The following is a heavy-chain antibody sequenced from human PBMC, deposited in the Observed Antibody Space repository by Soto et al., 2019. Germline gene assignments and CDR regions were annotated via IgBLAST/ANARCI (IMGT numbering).Heavy chain of an antibody. CDR3: ARPYYYGSGSYYNVGY. D-gene: IGHD3-10*01. CDR1: GFTFSSYG. CDR2: IWYDGSNK. Sequence: QVQLVESGGGVVQPGRSLRLSCAASGFTFSSYGMHCVRQAPGKGLEWVAVIWYDGSNKYYADSVKGRFTISRDNSKNTLYLQMNSLRAEDTAVYYCARPYYYGSGSYYNVGYWGQGTLVTVSS. V-gene: IGHV3-33*01. J-gene: IGHJ4*02.